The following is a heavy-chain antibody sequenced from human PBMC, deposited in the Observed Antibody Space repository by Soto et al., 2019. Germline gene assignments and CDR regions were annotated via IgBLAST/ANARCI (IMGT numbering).Heavy chain of an antibody. V-gene: IGHV4-61*01. D-gene: IGHD6-6*01. Sequence: PSETLSLTCTVSGGSISSGCYYWSWIRQHSGKGLEWIGYIYYSGSTNYNPSLKSRVTISVDTSKNQFSLKLTSVTAADTAVYYCARQGSSVGYYYHYYMDVWGKGTTVTVSS. J-gene: IGHJ6*03. CDR2: IYYSGST. CDR1: GGSISSGCYY. CDR3: ARQGSSVGYYYHYYMDV.